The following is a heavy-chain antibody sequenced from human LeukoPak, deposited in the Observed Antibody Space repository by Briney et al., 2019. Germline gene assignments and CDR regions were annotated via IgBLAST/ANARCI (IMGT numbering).Heavy chain of an antibody. J-gene: IGHJ4*02. CDR3: VKDMGRPGWLPIVGGDY. CDR2: ISGDGGST. D-gene: IGHD5-12*01. Sequence: GGSLRLSXAASGFTFDDYAMHWVRQAPGKGLEWVSLISGDGGSTYYADSVKGRFTISRDNSKNSLYLQMNSLRTEDTALYYCVKDMGRPGWLPIVGGDYWGQGTLVTVSS. V-gene: IGHV3-43*02. CDR1: GFTFDDYA.